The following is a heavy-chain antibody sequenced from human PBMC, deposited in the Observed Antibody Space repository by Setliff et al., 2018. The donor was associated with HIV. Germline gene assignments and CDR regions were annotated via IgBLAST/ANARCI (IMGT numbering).Heavy chain of an antibody. CDR1: GYTFTSYA. CDR2: INAGNGNT. J-gene: IGHJ6*02. V-gene: IGHV1-3*01. D-gene: IGHD5-12*01. CDR3: ATDSGYGYYYYGMDV. Sequence: GASVKVSCKASGYTFTSYAMHWVRQAPGQRLEWMGWINAGNGNTKYSQKFQGRVTITRDTSASTAYMELSSLRSEDTAVYYCATDSGYGYYYYGMDVWGQGTTVTVSS.